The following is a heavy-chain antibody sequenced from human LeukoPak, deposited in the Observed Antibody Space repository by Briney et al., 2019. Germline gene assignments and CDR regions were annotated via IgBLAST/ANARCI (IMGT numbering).Heavy chain of an antibody. CDR1: GYTFTSYG. CDR2: ISAYNGNT. V-gene: IGHV1-18*01. CDR3: ARGEDYYGSGSYLIDY. J-gene: IGHJ4*02. Sequence: ASVKVSCKASGYTFTSYGISWVRQAPGQGLEWMGWISAYNGNTNYAQKLQGRVTMTTDTSTSTAYMELRSLRSDGTAVYYCARGEDYYGSGSYLIDYWGQGTLVTVSS. D-gene: IGHD3-10*01.